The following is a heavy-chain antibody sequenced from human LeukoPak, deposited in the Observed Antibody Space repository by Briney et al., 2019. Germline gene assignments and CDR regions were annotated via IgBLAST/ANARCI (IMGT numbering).Heavy chain of an antibody. Sequence: SETLSLTCTVSGGSISSYYWSWIRQPPGKGLEWIGYIYYSGSTNYNPSLKSRVTISVDTSKNQFSLKLRSVTAADTAVYYCAREARGNGGKDYWGQGTLVTVSS. CDR2: IYYSGST. CDR3: AREARGNGGKDY. CDR1: GGSISSYY. J-gene: IGHJ4*02. V-gene: IGHV4-59*01. D-gene: IGHD4-23*01.